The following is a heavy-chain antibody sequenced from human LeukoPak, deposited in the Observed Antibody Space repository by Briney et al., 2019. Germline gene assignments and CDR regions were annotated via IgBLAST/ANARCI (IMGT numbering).Heavy chain of an antibody. CDR2: IIPIFGTA. V-gene: IGHV1-69*05. CDR3: AREDSGRVFDY. Sequence: ASVKVSCKASGGTFSSYAISWVRQAPGQGLEWMGRIIPIFGTANYAQKFQGRVTITTDESTSTAYMELSSLRSGDTAVYYCAREDSGRVFDYWGQGTLVTVSS. D-gene: IGHD1-26*01. J-gene: IGHJ4*02. CDR1: GGTFSSYA.